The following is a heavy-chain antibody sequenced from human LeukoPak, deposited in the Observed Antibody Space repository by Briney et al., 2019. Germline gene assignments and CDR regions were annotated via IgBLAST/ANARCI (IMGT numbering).Heavy chain of an antibody. CDR1: AYTFTSYD. D-gene: IGHD2-15*01. CDR2: MNPNNGNT. J-gene: IGHJ4*02. CDR3: ARGAPGSYCSGGSCPYFDY. Sequence: GASVKVSCKASAYTFTSYDINWVRQATGQGLEWMGWMNPNNGNTGYAQKFQGRVTMTRKTSISTAYMELSSLRSEDTAVYYCARGAPGSYCSGGSCPYFDYWGQGTLISVSS. V-gene: IGHV1-8*01.